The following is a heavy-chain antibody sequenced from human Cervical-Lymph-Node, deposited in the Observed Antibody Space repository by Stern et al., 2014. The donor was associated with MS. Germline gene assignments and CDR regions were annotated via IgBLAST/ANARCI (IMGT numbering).Heavy chain of an antibody. CDR2: ISTSGVYK. J-gene: IGHJ4*02. D-gene: IGHD6-19*01. Sequence: EVQLVESGGGLVKPGGSLRLSCAASGFTVSSYSMNWVRQAPGKGLEWVSSISTSGVYKYYADSVKDRFTISRDTAKNSLYLQMSSLRAEDTAVYYCTRAAGITASGSHFDYWGQGILVTVSS. CDR1: GFTVSSYS. CDR3: TRAAGITASGSHFDY. V-gene: IGHV3-21*01.